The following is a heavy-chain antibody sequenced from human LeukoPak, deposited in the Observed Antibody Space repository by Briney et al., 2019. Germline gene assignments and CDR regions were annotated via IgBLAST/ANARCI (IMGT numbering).Heavy chain of an antibody. CDR3: ARGGPTQLWLDAQYFQH. V-gene: IGHV4-59*01. Sequence: PSETLSLTCTVSGGSISSYYWSWIRQPPGKGLEWIGYIYYSGSTNYNPSLKSRVTISVDTSKNQFSLKLSSVTAADTAVYYCARGGPTQLWLDAQYFQHWGQGTLVTVSS. CDR1: GGSISSYY. CDR2: IYYSGST. D-gene: IGHD5-18*01. J-gene: IGHJ1*01.